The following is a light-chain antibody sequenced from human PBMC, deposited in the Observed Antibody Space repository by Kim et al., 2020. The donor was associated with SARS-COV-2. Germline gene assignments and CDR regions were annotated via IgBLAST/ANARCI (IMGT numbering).Light chain of an antibody. CDR3: CSYATGTTWV. J-gene: IGLJ2*01. CDR1: SSDVGSYNL. V-gene: IGLV2-23*01. CDR2: EGS. Sequence: QSALTQPASVSGSPGQSITISCTGTSSDVGSYNLVSWYQQHPGKAPKLMIYEGSKRPSGVSNRFSGSKSGNTASLTISGLQADDEADYYCCSYATGTTWVFGGGTQLTVL.